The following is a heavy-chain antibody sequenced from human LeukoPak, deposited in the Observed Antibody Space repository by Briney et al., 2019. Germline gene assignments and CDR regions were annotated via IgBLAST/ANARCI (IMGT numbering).Heavy chain of an antibody. CDR1: GFTFSSYG. J-gene: IGHJ6*03. D-gene: IGHD3-9*01. Sequence: GGSLRLSCAASGFTFSSYGMSWVRQAPGEGLEWVSAISGSGGSTYYADSVKGRFTISRDNSKNTLYLQMNSLRAEDTAVYYCARESFDILGYYYMDVWGKGTTVTISS. CDR2: ISGSGGST. CDR3: ARESFDILGYYYMDV. V-gene: IGHV3-23*01.